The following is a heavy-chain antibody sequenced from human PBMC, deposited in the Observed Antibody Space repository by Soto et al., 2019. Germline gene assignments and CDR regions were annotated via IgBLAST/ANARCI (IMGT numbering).Heavy chain of an antibody. CDR1: GYTFTSYA. CDR2: INAGNGNT. CDR3: ASSSKVYYYYGMDV. J-gene: IGHJ6*02. V-gene: IGHV1-3*01. Sequence: ASVKVSCKASGYTFTSYAMHWVRQAPGQRLEWMGCINAGNGNTEYSQKFQGRVTITRDTSASTAYMELSSLRFEDTAVYYCASSSKVYYYYGMDVWGQGTTVTVS.